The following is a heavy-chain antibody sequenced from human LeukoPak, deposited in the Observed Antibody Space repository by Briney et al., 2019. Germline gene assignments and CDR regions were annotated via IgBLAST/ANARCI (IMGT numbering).Heavy chain of an antibody. J-gene: IGHJ5*02. Sequence: GGSLRLSCAASGFTFSSYAMSWVRQAPGKGLEWVAAINGSGCSTYYADSVKGRFTISRDNSKNTLYLQMNSLRAEDTAVYSCAKDGGQYYYDSSGYSNWFDPWGQGTLVTVSS. CDR2: INGSGCST. CDR3: AKDGGQYYYDSSGYSNWFDP. CDR1: GFTFSSYA. V-gene: IGHV3-23*01. D-gene: IGHD3-22*01.